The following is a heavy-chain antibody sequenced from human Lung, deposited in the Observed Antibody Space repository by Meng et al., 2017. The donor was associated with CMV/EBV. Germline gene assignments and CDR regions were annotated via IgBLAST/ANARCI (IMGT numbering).Heavy chain of an antibody. CDR1: GGTFSSYA. D-gene: IGHD3-16*01. J-gene: IGHJ6*02. V-gene: IGHV1-69*05. Sequence: SVKVSXKASGGTFSSYAISWVRQAPGQGLEWMGGIIPIFGTANYAQKFQGRVTITTDESTSTAYMELSSLRSEDTAVYYCARFVYRPPHYYYGMAVWGQGTTVTVSS. CDR3: ARFVYRPPHYYYGMAV. CDR2: IIPIFGTA.